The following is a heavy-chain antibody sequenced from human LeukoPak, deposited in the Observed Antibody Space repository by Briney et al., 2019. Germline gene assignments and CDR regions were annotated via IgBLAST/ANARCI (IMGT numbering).Heavy chain of an antibody. J-gene: IGHJ4*02. CDR1: GGSISSYY. Sequence: SETLSLTCTVSGGSISSYYWSWIRQPAGKGLEWIGRIYTSGSTNYNPSLKSRVTMSVDTSKNQFSLKLSSVTAADTAVYFCARDPRWARGGHNYFDYWGLGTLVTVSS. D-gene: IGHD4-23*01. CDR2: IYTSGST. V-gene: IGHV4-4*07. CDR3: ARDPRWARGGHNYFDY.